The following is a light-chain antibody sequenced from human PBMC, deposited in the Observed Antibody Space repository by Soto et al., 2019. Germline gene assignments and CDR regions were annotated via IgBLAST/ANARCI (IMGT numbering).Light chain of an antibody. CDR3: SSYTSSSTPWV. V-gene: IGLV2-14*03. CDR1: SSDVGGYNY. J-gene: IGLJ1*01. Sequence: QSVLTQPTSVSGSPGQSITISCTGTSSDVGGYNYVSWYQYHPGKAPKLMICDVSDRPSGVSNRFSGSKSGNTASLTISGLQAEDEADYYCSSYTSSSTPWVFGTGTKVTVL. CDR2: DVS.